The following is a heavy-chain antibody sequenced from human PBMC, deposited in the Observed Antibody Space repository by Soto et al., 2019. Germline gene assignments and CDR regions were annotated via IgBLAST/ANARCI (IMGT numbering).Heavy chain of an antibody. CDR2: IYYSGST. CDR1: GGSISSGGYY. D-gene: IGHD2-2*01. J-gene: IGHJ5*02. V-gene: IGHV4-31*03. Sequence: SSETLSLTCTVSGGSISSGGYYWSWIRQHPGKGLEWIGYIYYSGSTYYNPSLKSRVTISVDTSKNQFSLKLSSVTAADTAVYYCARFYCSSTSCYANWFDPWGQGTLVTVSS. CDR3: ARFYCSSTSCYANWFDP.